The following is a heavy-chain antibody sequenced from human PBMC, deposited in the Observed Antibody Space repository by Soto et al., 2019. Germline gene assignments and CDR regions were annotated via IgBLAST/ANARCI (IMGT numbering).Heavy chain of an antibody. V-gene: IGHV1-3*01. J-gene: IGHJ4*02. Sequence: ASVKVSCKASGYAFTSYAMHWVRQAPGQRLEWMGWTNAGNGNTKYSQKFQGRVTITRDTSASTAYMELSSLRSEDTAVYYCAREYYYDSSGYYLSLFDYWGQGALVTVSS. CDR1: GYAFTSYA. CDR2: TNAGNGNT. CDR3: AREYYYDSSGYYLSLFDY. D-gene: IGHD3-22*01.